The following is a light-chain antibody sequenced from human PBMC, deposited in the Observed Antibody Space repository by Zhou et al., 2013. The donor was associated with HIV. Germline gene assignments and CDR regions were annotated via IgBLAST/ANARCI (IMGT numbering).Light chain of an antibody. J-gene: IGKJ2*01. CDR2: AAS. Sequence: DIQMTQSPSSLSASVGDRVSITCRASQSISSFLHWYQQKPGKAPKLLIYAASSLQSGVPLRFSGSGSGTDFTLTISSLQPEDFATYYCQQSYSTPHTFGQGTKLEIK. CDR3: QQSYSTPHT. V-gene: IGKV1-39*01. CDR1: QSISSF.